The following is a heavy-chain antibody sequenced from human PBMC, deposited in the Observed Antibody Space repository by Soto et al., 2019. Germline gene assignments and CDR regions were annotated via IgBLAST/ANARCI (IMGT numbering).Heavy chain of an antibody. D-gene: IGHD2-2*01. V-gene: IGHV4-39*01. J-gene: IGHJ6*02. CDR1: GGSISSSSYS. Sequence: QLQLQESGPRLVKPSETLSLTCSVSGGSISSSSYSWGWIRQPPGKGLEWIGTIYYSGSTHYNPSPAGGVALSAHTPNNQLSLRLSSVTAADTAVYYCGRQPGHCGSTTCFGYYSVDVWGQGTTVTVS. CDR2: IYYSGST. CDR3: GRQPGHCGSTTCFGYYSVDV.